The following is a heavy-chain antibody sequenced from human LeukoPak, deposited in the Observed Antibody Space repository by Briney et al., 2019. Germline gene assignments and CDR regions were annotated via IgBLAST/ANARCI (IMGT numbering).Heavy chain of an antibody. CDR2: ISNDGNEK. CDR1: GFTFSAYV. D-gene: IGHD2-8*02. V-gene: IGHV3-30*04. J-gene: IGHJ4*01. Sequence: GGSLRLSCAASGFTFSAYVMHWDRQAPGKGLECVAVISNDGNEKYYADSVKGRFSISRDNSKNTLYLQMSSLRTEDTAVYYCVRDGGYTGGWTYGAGDYWGQGNLVTVSS. CDR3: VRDGGYTGGWTYGAGDY.